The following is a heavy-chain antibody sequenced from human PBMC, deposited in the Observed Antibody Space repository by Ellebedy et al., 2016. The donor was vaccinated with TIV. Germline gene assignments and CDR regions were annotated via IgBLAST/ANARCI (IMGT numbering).Heavy chain of an antibody. D-gene: IGHD5/OR15-5a*01. CDR2: ISGSGGST. CDR3: AKEGLRTKRKDYYYGMDV. J-gene: IGHJ6*02. V-gene: IGHV3-23*01. Sequence: PGGSLRLSCAASGFTFSSYAMSWVRQAPGKGLEWVSAISGSGGSTYYADSVKGRFTISRDNSKNTLYLQMNSLRAEDTAVYYCAKEGLRTKRKDYYYGMDVWGQGTTVTGSS. CDR1: GFTFSSYA.